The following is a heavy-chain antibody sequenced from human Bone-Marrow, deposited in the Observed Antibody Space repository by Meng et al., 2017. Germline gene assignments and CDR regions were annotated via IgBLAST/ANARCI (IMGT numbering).Heavy chain of an antibody. CDR2: MTGSGFTI. Sequence: GGSLRLSCAASGFTFSNYPMGWVRQAPGKGLEWVSVMTGSGFTIFYADSVKGRFTISRDNSKNTLYLQMNSLRAEDTAVYYCARDFVDIVATMSVGTAMVLRDWGQGTLVTVSS. CDR3: ARDFVDIVATMSVGTAMVLRD. V-gene: IGHV3-23*01. D-gene: IGHD5-12*01. J-gene: IGHJ4*02. CDR1: GFTFSNYP.